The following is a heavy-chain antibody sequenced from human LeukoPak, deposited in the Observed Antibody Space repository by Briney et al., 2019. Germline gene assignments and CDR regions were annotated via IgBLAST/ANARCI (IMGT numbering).Heavy chain of an antibody. CDR3: AKFRGYSYGYVPFDY. D-gene: IGHD5-18*01. Sequence: PGGSLRLSCAASGFTFSSYAMSWVRQAPGKGLEWVSAISGSGGSTYYADSVKGRFTISRDNSKNTLYLQVNSLRAEDTAVYYCAKFRGYSYGYVPFDYWGQGTLVTVSS. CDR2: ISGSGGST. V-gene: IGHV3-23*01. CDR1: GFTFSSYA. J-gene: IGHJ4*02.